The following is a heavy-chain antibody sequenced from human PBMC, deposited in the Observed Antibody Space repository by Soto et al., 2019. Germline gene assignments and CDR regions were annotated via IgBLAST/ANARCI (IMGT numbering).Heavy chain of an antibody. J-gene: IGHJ6*03. CDR3: AREDGGSSFALGVATYYYYYYYMDV. Sequence: ASVKVYCKASGYTYTGYDINWVRLATGQGLEWMGWMNPNSGNTGYAQKFQGRVTMTRNTSISTAYMEVSSLRSEDTAVYYCAREDGGSSFALGVATYYYYYYYMDVWGKGTTVTVSS. CDR1: GYTYTGYD. V-gene: IGHV1-8*01. D-gene: IGHD3-3*01. CDR2: MNPNSGNT.